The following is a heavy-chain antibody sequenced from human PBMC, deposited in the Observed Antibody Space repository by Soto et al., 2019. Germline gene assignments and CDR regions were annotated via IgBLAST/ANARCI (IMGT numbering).Heavy chain of an antibody. Sequence: ASVKVSCKASGYTFTSYDINWVRQATGQGLEWMGWMNPNSGNTGYAQKFQGRVTMTRNTSISTAYMELSSLRSGDTAVYYCARAQFPFDKTKEFDPWGQGTLVTVSS. J-gene: IGHJ5*02. CDR3: ARAQFPFDKTKEFDP. V-gene: IGHV1-8*01. CDR2: MNPNSGNT. CDR1: GYTFTSYD.